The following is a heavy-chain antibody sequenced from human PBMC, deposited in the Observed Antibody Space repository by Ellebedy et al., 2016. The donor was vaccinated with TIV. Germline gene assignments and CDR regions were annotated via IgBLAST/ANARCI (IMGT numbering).Heavy chain of an antibody. D-gene: IGHD6-13*01. CDR1: GFAFDDDW. CDR3: ARRGLAAGGTLLYY. Sequence: GESLKISCAASGFAFDDDWMTWVRQAPGKGLEWVAHIKQDGSEKYYVDSVKGRFTISRDNAENSLYLQMNSLRAEDTAVYYCARRGLAAGGTLLYYWGQGTLVTVSS. J-gene: IGHJ4*02. CDR2: IKQDGSEK. V-gene: IGHV3-7*03.